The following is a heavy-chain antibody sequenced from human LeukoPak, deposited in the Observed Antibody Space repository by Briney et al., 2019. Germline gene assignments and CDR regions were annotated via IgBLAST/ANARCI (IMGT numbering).Heavy chain of an antibody. V-gene: IGHV1-2*02. J-gene: IGHJ4*02. CDR2: INPNSGGT. CDR3: ARATDGDYAWFDSYFDY. Sequence: APVKVSCKASGYTFTGYYMHWVRQAPGQGLEWMGWINPNSGGTNYAQKFQGRVTMTRDTSISTAYMELSRLRSDDTAVYYCARATDGDYAWFDSYFDYWGQGTLVTVSS. D-gene: IGHD4-17*01. CDR1: GYTFTGYY.